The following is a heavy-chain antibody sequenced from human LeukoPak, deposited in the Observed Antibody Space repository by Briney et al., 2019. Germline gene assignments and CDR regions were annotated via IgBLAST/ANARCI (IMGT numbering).Heavy chain of an antibody. CDR2: IHYSGST. D-gene: IGHD3-10*01. J-gene: IGHJ6*03. CDR1: GVSISNYY. V-gene: IGHV4-59*01. CDR3: ARVEEGYGSGRRENYYYYYMDV. Sequence: SETLSLTCTVSGVSISNYYWSWIRQPPGKGLELIGYIHYSGSTSYNPSLKSRVTISVDTSKKQFSLKLSSVTAADTAVYYCARVEEGYGSGRRENYYYYYMDVWGKGTTVTISS.